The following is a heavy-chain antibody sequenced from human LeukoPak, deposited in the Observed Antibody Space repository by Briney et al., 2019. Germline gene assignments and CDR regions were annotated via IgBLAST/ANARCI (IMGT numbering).Heavy chain of an antibody. V-gene: IGHV1-18*01. CDR3: ARATIHYDSSGYTLLDYYYYMDV. CDR1: GYTFTSYG. D-gene: IGHD3-22*01. J-gene: IGHJ6*03. CDR2: ISAYNGNT. Sequence: ASVKVSCKASGYTFTSYGISWVRQAPGQGLEWMGWISAYNGNTNYAQKLQGRVTMTTDTSTSTAYMELRSLRSDDTAVYYCARATIHYDSSGYTLLDYYYYMDVWGKGTTVTISS.